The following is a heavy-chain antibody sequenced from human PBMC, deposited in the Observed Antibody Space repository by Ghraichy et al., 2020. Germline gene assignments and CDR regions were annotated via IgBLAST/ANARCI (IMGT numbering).Heavy chain of an antibody. CDR2: ISSSSSYI. V-gene: IGHV3-21*01. D-gene: IGHD1-26*01. Sequence: GGSLRLSCAASGFTFSSYSMNWVRQAPGKGLEWVSSISSSSSYIYYADSVKGRFTISRDNAKNSLYLQMNSLRAEDTAVYYCARDRPAGIVGATSPLDYWGQGTLVTVSS. J-gene: IGHJ4*02. CDR3: ARDRPAGIVGATSPLDY. CDR1: GFTFSSYS.